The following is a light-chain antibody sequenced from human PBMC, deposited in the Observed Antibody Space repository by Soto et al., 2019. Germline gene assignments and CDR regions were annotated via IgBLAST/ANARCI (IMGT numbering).Light chain of an antibody. CDR3: SSYTSGSTLEV. Sequence: QSALTQPASVSGSPGQSITISCTGTSSDVGGYNYVSWYQQHPGKAPKLMIYDVSDRPSGVSNRFSGSKSGNTASLTISGLQAEEEADYYCSSYTSGSTLEVFGTGTKVTVL. CDR2: DVS. J-gene: IGLJ1*01. CDR1: SSDVGGYNY. V-gene: IGLV2-14*01.